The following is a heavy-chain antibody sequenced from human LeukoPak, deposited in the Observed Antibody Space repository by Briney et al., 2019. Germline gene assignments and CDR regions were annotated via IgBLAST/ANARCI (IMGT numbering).Heavy chain of an antibody. CDR1: GFTFTNYW. D-gene: IGHD3-3*01. Sequence: PGGSLRLSCEASGFTFTNYWMSWVRQAPGKGLEWVANIKQDGSEKDYVDSMKGRFTISRDNAKNSLSLQMNSLRAEDTAVYYCARLREIPVFGVVTKSTSYFDYWGQGTLVTVSS. V-gene: IGHV3-7*01. J-gene: IGHJ4*02. CDR3: ARLREIPVFGVVTKSTSYFDY. CDR2: IKQDGSEK.